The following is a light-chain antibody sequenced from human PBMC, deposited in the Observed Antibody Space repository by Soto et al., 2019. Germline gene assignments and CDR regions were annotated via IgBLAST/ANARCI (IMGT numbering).Light chain of an antibody. V-gene: IGKV1-5*03. Sequence: DIQMTQSPSTLSASVGDRVTITCRASQSISSWLAWYQQKPGKAPKLLIYKASSLESGVPSRFSGSGSGTEFTLTISSLQPDDFASYYCQQYNSYPVTFGQWTKVEIK. CDR3: QQYNSYPVT. CDR2: KAS. J-gene: IGKJ1*01. CDR1: QSISSW.